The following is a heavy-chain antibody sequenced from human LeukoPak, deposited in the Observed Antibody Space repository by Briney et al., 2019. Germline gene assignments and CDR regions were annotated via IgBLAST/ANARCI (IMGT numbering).Heavy chain of an antibody. CDR3: AREGYYATIDY. D-gene: IGHD3-10*01. J-gene: IGHJ4*02. CDR2: ISYDGSNK. V-gene: IGHV3-33*01. CDR1: GFTFSSYG. Sequence: PGGSLRLSCAASGFTFSSYGMHWVRQAPGKGLEWVEVISYDGSNKYYADSVKGRFTFSRDISKNTLYLYLQMNSLRAEDTAVYYCAREGYYATIDYWGQGTLVTVSS.